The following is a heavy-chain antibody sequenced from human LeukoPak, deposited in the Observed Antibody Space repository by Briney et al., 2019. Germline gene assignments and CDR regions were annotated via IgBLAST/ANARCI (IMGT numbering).Heavy chain of an antibody. J-gene: IGHJ2*01. V-gene: IGHV4-61*05. CDR2: IYYSGST. CDR1: GGSISSSSYY. D-gene: IGHD2-15*01. CDR3: ARHPTDIVVVVAATHPDWYFDL. Sequence: SETLSLTCTVSGGSISSSSYYWGWIRQPPGKGLEWIGYIYYSGSTNYNPSLKSRVTISVDTSKNQFSLKLSSVTAADTAVYYCARHPTDIVVVVAATHPDWYFDLWGRGTLVTVSS.